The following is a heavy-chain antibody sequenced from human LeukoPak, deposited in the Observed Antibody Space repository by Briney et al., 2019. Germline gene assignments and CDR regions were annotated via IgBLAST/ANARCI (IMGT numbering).Heavy chain of an antibody. J-gene: IGHJ5*02. CDR2: ISAYNGNT. CDR1: GYTFTSYG. Sequence: ASVKVSCKASGYTFTSYGISWVRQAPGQGLEWMGWISAYNGNTNYAQKLQGRGTMTTDPPTSTAYMELRSLRSDDTAVYYCARVPSDILTGYPYSWFDPWGQGTLVTVSS. CDR3: ARVPSDILTGYPYSWFDP. D-gene: IGHD3-9*01. V-gene: IGHV1-18*01.